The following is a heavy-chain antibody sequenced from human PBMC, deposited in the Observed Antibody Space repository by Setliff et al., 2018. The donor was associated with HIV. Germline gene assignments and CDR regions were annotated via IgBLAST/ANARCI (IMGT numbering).Heavy chain of an antibody. CDR1: GGSISSANYS. CDR2: IYYNGNAY. J-gene: IGHJ3*02. D-gene: IGHD2-21*02. V-gene: IGHV4-30-4*08. Sequence: SETLSLTCTVSGGSISSANYSWSWIRQPPGKGLEWIGYIYYNGNAYYYNPSLKSRTTISLDTSMNQFSLKLTSVTAADTAVYYCAREVDVVTTSDAFDIWGQGTMVTVSS. CDR3: AREVDVVTTSDAFDI.